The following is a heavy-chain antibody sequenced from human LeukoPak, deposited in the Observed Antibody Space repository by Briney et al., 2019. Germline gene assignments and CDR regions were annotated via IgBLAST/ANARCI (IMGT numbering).Heavy chain of an antibody. J-gene: IGHJ3*02. CDR3: ARDLSRGRPHAFDI. CDR1: GFTFSSYS. V-gene: IGHV3-21*01. CDR2: ISSSRSYI. D-gene: IGHD1-26*01. Sequence: GGSLRLSCAASGFTFSSYSMNWVRQAPGKGREWVSSISSSRSYIYYADSVKGQFTISRDKDKKSLYMQMNSLRAEDTAVYYCARDLSRGRPHAFDIWGQGTMVTVSS.